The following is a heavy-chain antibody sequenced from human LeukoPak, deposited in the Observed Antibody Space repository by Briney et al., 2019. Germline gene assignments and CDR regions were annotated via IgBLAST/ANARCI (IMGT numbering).Heavy chain of an antibody. CDR3: AREMCSGGSCHFDY. CDR1: GGSISSGGYS. Sequence: SETLSLTCAVSGGSISSGGYSWSWIRQPPGKGLEWIGYIYHSGSTYYNPSLKSRVTISVDRSKNQFSLKLSSVTAADTAVYYCAREMCSGGSCHFDYWGQGTLVTVSS. CDR2: IYHSGST. D-gene: IGHD2-15*01. V-gene: IGHV4-30-2*01. J-gene: IGHJ4*02.